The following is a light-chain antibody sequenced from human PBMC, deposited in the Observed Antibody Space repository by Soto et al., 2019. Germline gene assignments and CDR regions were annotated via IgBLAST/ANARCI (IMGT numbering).Light chain of an antibody. Sequence: QSVLTRPPSASGTPGQRVTISCSGSSSNIGSNYVYWYQQLPGTAPKLLIYSNNQRPSGVPDRFSGSKSGTSASLAISGLRSGDEADYYCAAWDDSLSGYVFGTGTKVTVL. V-gene: IGLV1-47*02. CDR3: AAWDDSLSGYV. CDR1: SSNIGSNY. CDR2: SNN. J-gene: IGLJ1*01.